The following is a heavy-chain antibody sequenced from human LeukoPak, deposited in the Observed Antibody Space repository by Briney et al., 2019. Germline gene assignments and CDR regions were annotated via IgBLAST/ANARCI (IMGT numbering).Heavy chain of an antibody. CDR1: GYTFTSYD. V-gene: IGHV1-8*01. CDR2: MNPNSGNT. Sequence: EASVKVSCKASGYTFTSYDINRVRQATGQGLEWMGWMNPNSGNTGYAQKFQGRVTMTRNTSISTAYMELSSLRSEDTAVYYCARADSSSSPGWHYWGQGTLVTVSS. CDR3: ARADSSSSPGWHY. J-gene: IGHJ4*02. D-gene: IGHD6-6*01.